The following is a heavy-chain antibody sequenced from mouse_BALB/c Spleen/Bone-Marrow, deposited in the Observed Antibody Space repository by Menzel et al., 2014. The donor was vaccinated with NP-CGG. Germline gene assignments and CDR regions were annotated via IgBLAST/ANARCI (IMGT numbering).Heavy chain of an antibody. CDR2: INPGSSTI. Sequence: DVKLVESGGGLVQPGGSLNLACVASGFDFGRYWMSWARQAPGKGLEWIGEINPGSSTINYSPSLKDKFIISRDNAKNALFLQMSKVRSEDTALYYRARLGHYDYHDNWGQGTTLTVSS. CDR1: GFDFGRYW. V-gene: IGHV4-2*02. J-gene: IGHJ2*01. D-gene: IGHD1-1*01. CDR3: ARLGHYDYHDN.